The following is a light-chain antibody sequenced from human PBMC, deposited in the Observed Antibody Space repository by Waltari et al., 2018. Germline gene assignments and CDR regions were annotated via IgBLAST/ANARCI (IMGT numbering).Light chain of an antibody. CDR1: QDISNY. J-gene: IGKJ5*01. CDR2: DAS. CDR3: QQYDNLSIT. V-gene: IGKV1-33*01. Sequence: DIQMTQCPSSLSASVGDRVTITCQASQDISNYLNWYQQKPGKAPKLLIYDASNLETGVPSRFSGSGSGTDFTFTISSLQPEDIATYYCQQYDNLSITFGQGTRLEIK.